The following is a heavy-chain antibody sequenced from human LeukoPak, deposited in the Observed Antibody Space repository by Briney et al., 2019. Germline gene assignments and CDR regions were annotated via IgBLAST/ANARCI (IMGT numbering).Heavy chain of an antibody. CDR1: GYTFTSYG. J-gene: IGHJ3*02. Sequence: EASVKVSCKASGYTFTSYGISWVRQAPGQGREWMGWISAYNGNTNYAQKLQGRVTMTTDTSTSIAYMELRSLRSDDTAVYYCARDGYSSGWYVAFDIWGQGTMVTVSS. V-gene: IGHV1-18*04. CDR2: ISAYNGNT. D-gene: IGHD6-19*01. CDR3: ARDGYSSGWYVAFDI.